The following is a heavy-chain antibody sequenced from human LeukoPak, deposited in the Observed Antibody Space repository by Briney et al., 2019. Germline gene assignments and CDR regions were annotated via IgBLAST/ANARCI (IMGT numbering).Heavy chain of an antibody. V-gene: IGHV4-30-2*05. J-gene: IGHJ4*02. D-gene: IGHD6-19*01. Sequence: SETLSLTCTVSGGSISCGGYSWSWIRQPPGKGLEWIGYIYHSGSTYYNPSLKSRVTISVDTSKNQFSLKLSSVTAADTAVYYCARHSSGWYSDYWGQGTLVTVSS. CDR1: GGSISCGGYS. CDR2: IYHSGST. CDR3: ARHSSGWYSDY.